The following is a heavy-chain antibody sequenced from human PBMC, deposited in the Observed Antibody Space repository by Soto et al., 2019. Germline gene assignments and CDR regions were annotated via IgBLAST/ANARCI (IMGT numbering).Heavy chain of an antibody. V-gene: IGHV3-9*01. CDR2: ISWNSGSI. CDR3: AKAVCSGGSGYADYDYMDV. J-gene: IGHJ6*03. Sequence: PGGPLRLSCAASGFTFDDYAMHWVRQAPGKGLKWVSGISWNSGSIGYADSVKGRFTISRDNAKNSLYLQMNSLRAEDTALYYFAKAVCSGGSGYADYDYMDVWGKGTTVTVSS. CDR1: GFTFDDYA. D-gene: IGHD2-15*01.